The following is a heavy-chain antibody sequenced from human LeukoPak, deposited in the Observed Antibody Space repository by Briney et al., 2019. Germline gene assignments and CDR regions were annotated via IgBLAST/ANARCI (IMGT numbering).Heavy chain of an antibody. CDR2: ISPDGGVT. J-gene: IGHJ4*02. CDR1: GLTFTTYA. V-gene: IGHV3-64D*08. D-gene: IGHD2-2*01. Sequence: GGSLRLSCSASGLTFTTYAMFWVRQAPGKGLEYVSAISPDGGVTYYADSVKGRFTISRDNSKDTLYLQMSSLRAGDTAVYYCVTRPPAGRYFDYWGQGTKVTVSS. CDR3: VTRPPAGRYFDY.